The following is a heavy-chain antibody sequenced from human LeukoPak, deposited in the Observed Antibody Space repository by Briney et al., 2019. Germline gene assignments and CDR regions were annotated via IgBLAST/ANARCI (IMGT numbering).Heavy chain of an antibody. CDR2: ISAYNGNT. J-gene: IGHJ1*01. CDR1: GYTFTSFG. V-gene: IGHV1-18*01. D-gene: IGHD3-3*01. CDR3: ASRFRFPPYDFWSGDAEYFQH. Sequence: GASVKVSCKASGYTFTSFGISWVRQAPGQGLEWMGWISAYNGNTDYAQKFQGRVTITTDESTSTAYMELSSLRSEDTAVYYCASRFRFPPYDFWSGDAEYFQHWGQGTLVTVSS.